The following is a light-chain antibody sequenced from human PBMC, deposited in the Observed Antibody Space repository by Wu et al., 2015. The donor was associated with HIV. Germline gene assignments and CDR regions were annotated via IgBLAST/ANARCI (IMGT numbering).Light chain of an antibody. CDR2: GAS. CDR1: QSVSSSY. V-gene: IGKV3-20*01. J-gene: IGKJ2*03. CDR3: QQYGSSPDS. Sequence: EIVLTQSPGTLSLSPGERATLSCRASQSVSSSYLAWYQQKPGQAPGLLIYGASKRATGIPDRFSGRGSGTDFTPTISRLEPEDFAVYYCQQYGSSPDSFGQGTKLEIK.